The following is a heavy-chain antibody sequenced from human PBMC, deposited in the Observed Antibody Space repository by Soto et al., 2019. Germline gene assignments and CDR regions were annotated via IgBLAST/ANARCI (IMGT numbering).Heavy chain of an antibody. CDR1: GYTFNTYG. Sequence: QVKLVQSGGEVMKPGASVKVSCKASGYTFNTYGISWVRQAPGQGLEWMGWISTYNGDTNYAQKLQDRVTMTIDTSTTTAYMELRSLRSDDTTVYYCARRLGSYYYGVDGWGQVTTVTVSS. CDR3: ARRLGSYYYGVDG. J-gene: IGHJ6*02. V-gene: IGHV1-18*01. D-gene: IGHD3-16*01. CDR2: ISTYNGDT.